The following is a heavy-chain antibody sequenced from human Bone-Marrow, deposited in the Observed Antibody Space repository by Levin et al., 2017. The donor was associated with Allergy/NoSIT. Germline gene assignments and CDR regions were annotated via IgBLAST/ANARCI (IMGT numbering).Heavy chain of an antibody. CDR3: SGFGDSYGVGI. D-gene: IGHD3-10*01. Sequence: SETLSLTCTVSRGSISTGSYYWGWIRQPPGKGLEWIGSIFYSGTTYYKSSLESRLTISLDTSNNQFSLKLSSVTAADTAIYYCSGFGDSYGVGIWGQGTMVTVSS. V-gene: IGHV4-39*01. J-gene: IGHJ3*02. CDR2: IFYSGTT. CDR1: RGSISTGSYY.